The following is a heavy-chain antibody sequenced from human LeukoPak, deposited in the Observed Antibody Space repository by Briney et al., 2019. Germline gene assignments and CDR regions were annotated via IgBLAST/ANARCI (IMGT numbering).Heavy chain of an antibody. J-gene: IGHJ4*02. CDR2: ISSSSFKI. Sequence: PGGSLRLSCAASEFTFVRYAMNWVRQAPGKGLEWVSYISSSSFKIGYADSVKGRFTISRDNSKNSLYLQMNSLRAEDTAVYYCAKRSPPGYSYGFAPWGYWGQGTLVTVSS. CDR3: AKRSPPGYSYGFAPWGY. V-gene: IGHV3-48*04. D-gene: IGHD5-18*01. CDR1: EFTFVRYA.